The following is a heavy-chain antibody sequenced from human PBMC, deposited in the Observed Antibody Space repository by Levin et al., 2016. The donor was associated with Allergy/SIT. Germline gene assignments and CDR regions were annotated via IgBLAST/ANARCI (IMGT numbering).Heavy chain of an antibody. CDR2: IDPSDSYT. CDR3: ATEGYSGYDSVY. V-gene: IGHV5-10-1*01. J-gene: IGHJ4*02. CDR1: GYSFTSYW. D-gene: IGHD5-12*01. Sequence: GESLKISCKGSGYSFTSYWISWVRQMPGKGLEWMGRIDPSDSYTNYSPSFQGHVTISADKSISTAYLQWSSLKASDTAMYYCATEGYSGYDSVYWGQGTLVTVSS.